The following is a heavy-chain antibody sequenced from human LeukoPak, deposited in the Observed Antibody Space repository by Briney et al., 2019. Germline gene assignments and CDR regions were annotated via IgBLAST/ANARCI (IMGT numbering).Heavy chain of an antibody. CDR1: GFTFDDYG. CDR2: INWNGGST. J-gene: IGHJ4*02. D-gene: IGHD6-13*01. V-gene: IGHV3-20*04. CDR3: ARVDSSSWAS. Sequence: GGSLRLSCEASGFTFDDYGMSWVRQAPGKGLEWVSGINWNGGSTGYADSVKGRLTISRDNAKNSLYLQMNSLRAEDTALYYCARVDSSSWASWGQGTLVTVSS.